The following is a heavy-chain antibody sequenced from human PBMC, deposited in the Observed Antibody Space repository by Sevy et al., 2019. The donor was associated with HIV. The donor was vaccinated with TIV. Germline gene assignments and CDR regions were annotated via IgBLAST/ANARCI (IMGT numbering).Heavy chain of an antibody. J-gene: IGHJ4*02. Sequence: GGSLRLSCAASGFTLSDYYMSWIRQAPGKGLEWVSYISGNDDTKYYADSVKGRFTISRDNAKNSVYLQMNSLRAEDTAVYYCASIAAAGDYFDYWGQGTLVTVSS. V-gene: IGHV3-11*01. CDR1: GFTLSDYY. CDR2: ISGNDDTK. CDR3: ASIAAAGDYFDY. D-gene: IGHD6-13*01.